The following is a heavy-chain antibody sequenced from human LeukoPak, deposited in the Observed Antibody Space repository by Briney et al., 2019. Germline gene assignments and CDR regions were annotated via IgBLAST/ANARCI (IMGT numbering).Heavy chain of an antibody. V-gene: IGHV3-48*04. CDR3: ARDFALRYSGSHAFDY. CDR1: GFTFSSYS. D-gene: IGHD1-26*01. Sequence: GGSLRLSCAASGFTFSSYSMNWVRQAPGKGLEWVSYISSSSSTIYYADSVKGRFTISRDNAKNSLYLQMNSLRAEDTAVYYCARDFALRYSGSHAFDYWGQGTLVTVSS. J-gene: IGHJ4*02. CDR2: ISSSSSTI.